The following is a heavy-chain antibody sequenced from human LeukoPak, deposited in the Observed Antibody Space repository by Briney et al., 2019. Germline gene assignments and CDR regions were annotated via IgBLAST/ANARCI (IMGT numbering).Heavy chain of an antibody. Sequence: PGGSLRLSCAASGFTVSSNYMSWVRQAPGKGLEWVSVIYSGGSTYYADSVKGRFTISRDNSKNTLYLQMNSLRAEDTAVDYCARDQVLYGGQYYYYYYGMDVWGQGTTVTVSS. CDR2: IYSGGST. V-gene: IGHV3-66*01. CDR1: GFTVSSNY. D-gene: IGHD4-23*01. CDR3: ARDQVLYGGQYYYYYYGMDV. J-gene: IGHJ6*02.